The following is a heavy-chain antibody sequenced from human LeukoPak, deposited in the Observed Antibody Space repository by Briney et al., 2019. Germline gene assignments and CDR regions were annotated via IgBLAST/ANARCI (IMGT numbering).Heavy chain of an antibody. D-gene: IGHD4-17*01. V-gene: IGHV4-34*01. CDR1: GGSFSGYY. Sequence: SETLSLTCAVYGGSFSGYYWSWIRQPPGKGLEWIGEINHSGSTNYNPSLKSRVTISVDTSKNQFSLKLSSVTAADTAVYYCARGGYYGDYRVDPWGQGTLVTVSS. CDR3: ARGGYYGDYRVDP. J-gene: IGHJ5*02. CDR2: INHSGST.